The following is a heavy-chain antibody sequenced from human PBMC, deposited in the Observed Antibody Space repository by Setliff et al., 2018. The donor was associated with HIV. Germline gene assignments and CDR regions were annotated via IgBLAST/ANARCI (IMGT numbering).Heavy chain of an antibody. Sequence: GASVKVPCKASRSTFNSHTINRVRQAPGQGLDWMGRIIPILGAANYAQRFQGKVTITADKSTSTAYMELTSLRFDDTAMYYWVRGVQRPPHYSYYYMDVWGEGTMVTVSS. D-gene: IGHD3-10*01. J-gene: IGHJ6*03. CDR2: IIPILGAA. V-gene: IGHV1-69*08. CDR3: VRGVQRPPHYSYYYMDV. CDR1: RSTFNSHT.